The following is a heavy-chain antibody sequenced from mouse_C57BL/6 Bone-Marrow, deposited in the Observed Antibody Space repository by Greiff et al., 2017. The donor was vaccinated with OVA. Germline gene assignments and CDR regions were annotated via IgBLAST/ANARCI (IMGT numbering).Heavy chain of an antibody. CDR2: INPKNGGT. D-gene: IGHD1-1*01. J-gene: IGHJ2*01. V-gene: IGHV1-22*01. CDR3: ASTTVVYFDD. CDR1: GYTFTDYN. Sequence: VQLQQSGPELVKPGASVTMSCKASGYTFTDYNMHWVKQSPGKSLEWIGDINPKNGGTNYNQKFKGKAILTVNNSSSTAYMELRSLTSEDSAVYYCASTTVVYFDDWGQGTTLTVSS.